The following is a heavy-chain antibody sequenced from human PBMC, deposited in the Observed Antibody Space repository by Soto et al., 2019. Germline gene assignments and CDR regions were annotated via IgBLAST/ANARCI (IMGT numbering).Heavy chain of an antibody. J-gene: IGHJ4*02. D-gene: IGHD6-19*01. Sequence: QVQLVQSGAEVKKPGSSVKVSCKASGGTFSSYAISWVRQAPGQGLEWMGGIITIFGTANYAQKFQGRVTSTADESTSAAYMELSILRSEDTAVYYCARLGQWLGRRTFNFWGQGTLVTVSS. CDR3: ARLGQWLGRRTFNF. CDR1: GGTFSSYA. CDR2: IITIFGTA. V-gene: IGHV1-69*01.